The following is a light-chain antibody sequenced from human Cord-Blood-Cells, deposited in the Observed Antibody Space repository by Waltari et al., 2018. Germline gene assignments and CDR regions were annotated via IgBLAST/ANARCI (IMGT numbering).Light chain of an antibody. CDR2: GNS. CDR1: XXXXXXXXX. V-gene: IGLV1-40*01. J-gene: IGLJ3*02. CDR3: QSYDSSLSGSV. Sequence: QSVLTQPPSVSGAPGQRXXXXXXXXXXXXXXXXXVHCYQQLPGTAPKPLIYGNSNRPPVVPDRFSGSKSGTSASLAITGLQAEDEADYYCQSYDSSLSGSVFGGGTKLTVL.